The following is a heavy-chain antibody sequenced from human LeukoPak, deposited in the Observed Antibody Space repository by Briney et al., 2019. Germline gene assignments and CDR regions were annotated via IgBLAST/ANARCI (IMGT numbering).Heavy chain of an antibody. Sequence: SKTLSLTCTVSGYSISSGYYWGWIRQPPGKGLEWIGSIYHSGSTYYNPSLKSRVTISVDTSKNQFSLKLSSVTAADTAVYYCARDHIAVAGTQDYWGQGTLVTVSS. D-gene: IGHD6-19*01. CDR3: ARDHIAVAGTQDY. CDR2: IYHSGST. J-gene: IGHJ4*02. V-gene: IGHV4-38-2*02. CDR1: GYSISSGYY.